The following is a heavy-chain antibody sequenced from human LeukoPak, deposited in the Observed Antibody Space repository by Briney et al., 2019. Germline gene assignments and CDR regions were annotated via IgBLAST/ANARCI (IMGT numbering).Heavy chain of an antibody. D-gene: IGHD6-19*01. J-gene: IGHJ4*02. CDR1: GGSISSSSYY. CDR3: ARDQVAGMQRGFDY. Sequence: SETLSLTCTVSGGSISSSSYYWGCIRQPPGKGLEWFGSIYYSGSTYYNPSLKSRVTISVDTSKNQFSLKLSSVTAADTAVYYCARDQVAGMQRGFDYWGQGTLVTVSS. CDR2: IYYSGST. V-gene: IGHV4-39*07.